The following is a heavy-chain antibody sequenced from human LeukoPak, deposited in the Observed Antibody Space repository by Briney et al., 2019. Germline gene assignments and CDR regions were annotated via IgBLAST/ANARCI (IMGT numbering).Heavy chain of an antibody. D-gene: IGHD1-1*01. V-gene: IGHV4-39*01. CDR1: GGSISSSSYY. Sequence: PSETLSLTRTASGGSISSSSYYWGWIRQPPGKGLEWIGSIYYSGSTYYNPSLKSRVTISVDTSKNQFSLKLSSVTAADTAVYYCARHTAWTLTLDYWGQGTLVTVSS. CDR2: IYYSGST. J-gene: IGHJ4*02. CDR3: ARHTAWTLTLDY.